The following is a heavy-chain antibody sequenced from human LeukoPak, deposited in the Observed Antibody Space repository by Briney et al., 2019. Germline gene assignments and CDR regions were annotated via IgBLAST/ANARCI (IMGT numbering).Heavy chain of an antibody. D-gene: IGHD2-15*01. CDR3: ARAPGGSHYYYYYMDA. Sequence: GGALRLSCAASGVTFSSYWMHWVRQAPGKGLVWGSRINTDGSSTGYADSVKGRFTTSRDNAKSTLYLHMNSLRAEDTAVYYCARAPGGSHYYYYYMDAWGKGTPVTVSS. CDR2: INTDGSST. J-gene: IGHJ6*03. CDR1: GVTFSSYW. V-gene: IGHV3-74*01.